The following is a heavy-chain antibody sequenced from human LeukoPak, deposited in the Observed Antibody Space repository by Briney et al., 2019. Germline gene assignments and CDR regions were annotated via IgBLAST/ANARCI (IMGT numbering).Heavy chain of an antibody. CDR2: INPNSGGT. CDR1: GYTFTGYY. J-gene: IGHJ4*02. CDR3: ARDPDYYGSGMGIDY. V-gene: IGHV1-2*02. Sequence: GASVKVSCKASGYTFTGYYMHWVRQAPGQGLEWMGWINPNSGGTNYAQKFQGRVTMTRDTSISTAYMELSRLRSDDTAVYYCARDPDYYGSGMGIDYWGQGTLVTVSS. D-gene: IGHD3-10*01.